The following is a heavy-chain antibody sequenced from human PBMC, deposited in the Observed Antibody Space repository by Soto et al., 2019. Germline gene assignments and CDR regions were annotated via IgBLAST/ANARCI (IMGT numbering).Heavy chain of an antibody. D-gene: IGHD1-26*01. Sequence: SVKVSCKAAGGTFSSYGISWVRQAPGQGLEWMGGIIPMFGTATHTQNFQGRLTITADESTSTAYMELSSLRSEDTAVYFCARSVGVTTLSYLDYWGQGTLVTVSS. CDR3: ARSVGVTTLSYLDY. V-gene: IGHV1-69*13. CDR2: IIPMFGTA. J-gene: IGHJ4*02. CDR1: GGTFSSYG.